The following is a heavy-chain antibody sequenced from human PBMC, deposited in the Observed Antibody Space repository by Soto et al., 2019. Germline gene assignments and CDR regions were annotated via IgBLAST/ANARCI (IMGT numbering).Heavy chain of an antibody. CDR2: IYPGDSDT. CDR1: GYSFTSYW. V-gene: IGHV5-51*01. CDR3: ARHSPPSAAGLSNFDY. D-gene: IGHD6-13*01. Sequence: GESLKISCKGSGYSFTSYWIGWVRQMPGKGLEWMGIIYPGDSDTRYSPSFQGQVTISADKSISTAYLQWSSLKASDTAMYYCARHSPPSAAGLSNFDYWGQGTLVTVSS. J-gene: IGHJ4*02.